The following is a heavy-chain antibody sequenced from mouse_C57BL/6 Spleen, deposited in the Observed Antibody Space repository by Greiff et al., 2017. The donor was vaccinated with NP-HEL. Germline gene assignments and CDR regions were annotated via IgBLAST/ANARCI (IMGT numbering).Heavy chain of an antibody. D-gene: IGHD1-1*01. V-gene: IGHV5-6*01. CDR3: ARHTPTGYFDV. CDR2: ISSGGSYT. J-gene: IGHJ1*03. Sequence: EVKLVESGGDLVKPGGSLKLSCAASGFTFSSYGMSWVRQTPDKRLEWVATISSGGSYTYYPDSVKGRFTISRDNAKNTLYLQMSSLKSEDTAMYYCARHTPTGYFDVWGTGTTVTVSS. CDR1: GFTFSSYG.